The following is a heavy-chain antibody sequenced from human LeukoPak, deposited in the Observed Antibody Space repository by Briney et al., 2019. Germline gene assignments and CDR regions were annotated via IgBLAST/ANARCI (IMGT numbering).Heavy chain of an antibody. CDR2: IYYSGST. V-gene: IGHV4-39*07. CDR1: GGSISSSSYY. J-gene: IGHJ4*02. Sequence: SETLSLTCTVSGGSISSSSYYWGWIRQPPGKGLEWIGSIYYSGSTYYNPSLKSRVTISVDTSKNQFSLKLSSVTAADTAVYYCARDGPGDGYNYFDYWGQGTLVTVSS. CDR3: ARDGPGDGYNYFDY. D-gene: IGHD5-24*01.